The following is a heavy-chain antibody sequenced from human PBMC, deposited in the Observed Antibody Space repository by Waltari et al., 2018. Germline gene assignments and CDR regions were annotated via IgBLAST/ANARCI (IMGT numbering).Heavy chain of an antibody. Sequence: LESGGGLVQPGGSLRLSCAASGSTSSTHWTSRVRQAPGKGLEWVANIKTDGSEKYYVDSVKGRFTISRDNAQNSLSLQMSTLRAEDTGRYYCARDWSGSGRGINYWGQGTLVTVSS. CDR1: GSTSSTHW. D-gene: IGHD3-3*01. J-gene: IGHJ4*02. CDR3: ARDWSGSGRGINY. CDR2: IKTDGSEK. V-gene: IGHV3-7*01.